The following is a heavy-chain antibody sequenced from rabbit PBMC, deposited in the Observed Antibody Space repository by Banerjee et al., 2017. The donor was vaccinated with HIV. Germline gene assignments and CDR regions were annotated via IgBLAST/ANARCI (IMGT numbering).Heavy chain of an antibody. CDR3: ARSMLVMLVMVMPPNYFNL. V-gene: IGHV1S47*01. CDR2: IANGDGST. D-gene: IGHD6-1*01. J-gene: IGHJ4*01. CDR1: GFDLSSNA. Sequence: QEQLEESGGGLVQPEGSLTPTCKASGFDLSSNAIYWVRQAPGKGLEWIGCIANGDGSTYYASWARGRFTISKTSSTTLTLQMTSLTAADTATYFCARSMLVMLVMVMPPNYFNLWGQGTLVTVS.